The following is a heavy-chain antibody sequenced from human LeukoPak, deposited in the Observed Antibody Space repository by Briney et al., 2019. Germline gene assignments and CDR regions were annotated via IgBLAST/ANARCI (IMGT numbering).Heavy chain of an antibody. CDR3: AKSARYDSSGYLDY. CDR1: GFTFSSYG. V-gene: IGHV3-30*02. J-gene: IGHJ4*02. CDR2: IRYDGSNK. Sequence: PGGSLRLSCAASGFTFSSYGMHWVRQAPGKGLEWVAFIRYDGSNKYYADSVKGRFTISRDNSKNTLYLQMNSLRAEDTAVYYCAKSARYDSSGYLDYWGQGTLVTVSS. D-gene: IGHD3-22*01.